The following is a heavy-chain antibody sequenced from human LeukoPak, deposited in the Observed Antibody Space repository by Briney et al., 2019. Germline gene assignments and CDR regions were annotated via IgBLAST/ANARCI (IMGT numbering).Heavy chain of an antibody. D-gene: IGHD6-19*01. J-gene: IGHJ4*02. CDR2: ISYDGSNK. CDR3: ASAVAERVPVDY. V-gene: IGHV3-30*03. Sequence: PGGSLRLSCAASGFTVSSNYMSWVRQAPGKGLEWVAVISYDGSNKYYADSVKGRFTISRDNSKNTLYLQMNSLRAEDTAVYYCASAVAERVPVDYWGQGTLVTVSS. CDR1: GFTVSSNY.